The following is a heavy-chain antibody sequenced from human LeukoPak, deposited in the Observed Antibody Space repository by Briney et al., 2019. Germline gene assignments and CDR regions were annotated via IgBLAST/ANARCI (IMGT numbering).Heavy chain of an antibody. CDR3: APVVAVATFDY. Sequence: ASVKVSCKVSGYTLTELSMHWVRQAPGKGLEWMGRFDPEDGETIYAQKFKGRVTMTEDTSTDTAYMDLSSLRSEDTAMYYCAPVVAVATFDYWGQGTLVTVSS. J-gene: IGHJ4*02. V-gene: IGHV1-24*01. CDR2: FDPEDGET. D-gene: IGHD6-19*01. CDR1: GYTLTELS.